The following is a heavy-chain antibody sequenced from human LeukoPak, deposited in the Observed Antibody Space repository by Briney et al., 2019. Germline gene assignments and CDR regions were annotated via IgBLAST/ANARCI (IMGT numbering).Heavy chain of an antibody. J-gene: IGHJ4*02. CDR1: GGSISSSNW. V-gene: IGHV4-4*02. CDR2: IYHSGST. CDR3: ARGPFYGEYVLGY. Sequence: SETLSLTCAVSGGSISSSNWWSWVRQPPGKGLEWIGEIYHSGSTNYNPSLKSRVTISVDKSKNQFPLKLSSVTAADTAVYYCARGPFYGEYVLGYWGQGTLVTVSS. D-gene: IGHD4-17*01.